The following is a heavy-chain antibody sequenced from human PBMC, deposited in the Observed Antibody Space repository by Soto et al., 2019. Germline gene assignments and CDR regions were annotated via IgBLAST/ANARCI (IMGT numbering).Heavy chain of an antibody. CDR1: GFAFSSSS. J-gene: IGHJ4*02. Sequence: EVQLLESGGGLIQPGGSLRLSCAASGFAFSSSSMAGVRQAPEKGLEWVSSISEGGGTTFYAGSVEGRFTISRDNSKDTLYLQMNSVRADDTAVYYCAKGGYRHAYDWGRGTLVTVSS. CDR2: ISEGGGTT. D-gene: IGHD3-16*01. CDR3: AKGGYRHAYD. V-gene: IGHV3-23*01.